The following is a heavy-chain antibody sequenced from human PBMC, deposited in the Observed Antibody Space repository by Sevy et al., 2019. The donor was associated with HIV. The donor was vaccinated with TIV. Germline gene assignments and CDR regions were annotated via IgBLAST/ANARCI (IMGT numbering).Heavy chain of an antibody. D-gene: IGHD2-2*01. J-gene: IGHJ6*02. Sequence: GESLKISCKGSGYSFTSYWIGWVRQMPGKGLEWMGIIYPGDSDTRYSPSFQGQVTISADKSISTAYLQWSSLKASDTAMYYCATSAAKGARYYYYAMDVWGQGTTVTVSS. CDR3: ATSAAKGARYYYYAMDV. V-gene: IGHV5-51*01. CDR2: IYPGDSDT. CDR1: GYSFTSYW.